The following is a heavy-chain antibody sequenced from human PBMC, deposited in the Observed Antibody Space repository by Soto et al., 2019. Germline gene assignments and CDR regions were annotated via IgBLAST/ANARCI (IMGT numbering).Heavy chain of an antibody. CDR2: ISGSGGST. J-gene: IGHJ4*02. CDR1: GFTFSSYA. V-gene: IGHV3-23*01. CDR3: AKNILTVISGPEEGIDY. Sequence: GVSLRLSCAASGFTFSSYAMSWVRQAPGKGLEWVSAISGSGGSTYYADSVKGRFTISRDNSKNTLYLQMNSLRAEDTAVYYCAKNILTVISGPEEGIDYWGQGTLVTVSS. D-gene: IGHD2-15*01.